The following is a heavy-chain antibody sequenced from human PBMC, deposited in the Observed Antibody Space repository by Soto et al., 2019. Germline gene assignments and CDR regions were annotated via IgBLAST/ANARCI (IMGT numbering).Heavy chain of an antibody. J-gene: IGHJ6*02. D-gene: IGHD3-3*01. CDR2: ISSSSLYI. Sequence: EVQLVESGGCLVKPGGSLRVSCAASGFTFSNYTINWVRQAPGKGLEWVSAISSSSLYIYYADSVKGRFTISRDKAKNSLYLQMNSLGAEDPAVYYCARANYDFWSGYSNYFGMDVWGQGTTVTVSS. CDR1: GFTFSNYT. V-gene: IGHV3-21*01. CDR3: ARANYDFWSGYSNYFGMDV.